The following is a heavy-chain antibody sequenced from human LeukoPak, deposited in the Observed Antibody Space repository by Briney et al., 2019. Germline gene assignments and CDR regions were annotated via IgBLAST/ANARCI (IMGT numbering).Heavy chain of an antibody. D-gene: IGHD3-9*01. CDR3: ARDAVTGYYPVYYYYGMDV. CDR2: IYYSGST. CDR1: GGSISSYY. J-gene: IGHJ6*04. Sequence: SGTLSLTCTVSGGSISSYYWSWIRQPPGKGLEWIGYIYYSGSTNYNPSLKSRVTISVDTSKNQFSLKLSSVTAADTAVYYCARDAVTGYYPVYYYYGMDVWGKGTTVTVSS. V-gene: IGHV4-59*01.